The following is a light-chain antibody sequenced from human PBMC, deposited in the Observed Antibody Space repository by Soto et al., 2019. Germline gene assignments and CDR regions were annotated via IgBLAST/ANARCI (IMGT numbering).Light chain of an antibody. Sequence: QSVLTQPASVSGSPGQSITISCTGTSSDVGGYKYVSWYQQHPGKAPKLMIYDVSNRPSGVSNRFSGSKSGNTASLTISGLQAEDEADYYCRSYTSGSTLVVFGGGTKLTVL. V-gene: IGLV2-14*01. CDR1: SSDVGGYKY. J-gene: IGLJ2*01. CDR3: RSYTSGSTLVV. CDR2: DVS.